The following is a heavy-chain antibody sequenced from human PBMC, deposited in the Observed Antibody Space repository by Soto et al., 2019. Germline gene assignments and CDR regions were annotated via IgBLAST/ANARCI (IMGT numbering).Heavy chain of an antibody. CDR3: ARKTDSGGNGGF. D-gene: IGHD2-15*01. Sequence: EVRLVETGGDLIQPGGSLRLSCAVSGFTVSNNYMYWVRQPPGKGLEWVSLIYSHGDTRYADSVRGRFTVSRDNSKNTLYLQMNSLRSEDTAVYYCARKTDSGGNGGFWGQGTLDTVSS. V-gene: IGHV3-53*05. CDR2: IYSHGDT. J-gene: IGHJ4*02. CDR1: GFTVSNNY.